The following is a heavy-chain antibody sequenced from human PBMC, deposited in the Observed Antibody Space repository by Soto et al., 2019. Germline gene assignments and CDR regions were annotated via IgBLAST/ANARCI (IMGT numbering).Heavy chain of an antibody. Sequence: GSLRLSCITSGFTLGDYAMTWVRQAPGKGLDWVGFIRSKPYGGTTEYAASVKGRFTISRDDSKSIAYLQMNSLKTEDTAVYFCTRTYFYHSSGFYDAFDIWGQGKMVTVSS. D-gene: IGHD3-22*01. CDR2: IRSKPYGGTT. CDR1: GFTLGDYA. J-gene: IGHJ3*02. CDR3: TRTYFYHSSGFYDAFDI. V-gene: IGHV3-49*04.